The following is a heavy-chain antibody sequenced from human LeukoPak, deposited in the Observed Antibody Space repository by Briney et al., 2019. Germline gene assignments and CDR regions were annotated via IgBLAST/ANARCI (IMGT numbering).Heavy chain of an antibody. CDR1: GFTFSSYA. CDR3: VRGGPSTWS. J-gene: IGHJ5*02. V-gene: IGHV3-74*01. D-gene: IGHD2-15*01. Sequence: GGSLRLSCAASGFTFSSYAMSWVRQAPGKRPVWASRINDDGSDTIYADSVRGRFTISRDDAKNTVYLQMNNLRAEDTAVYYCVRGGPSTWSWGQGTLVTVSS. CDR2: INDDGSDT.